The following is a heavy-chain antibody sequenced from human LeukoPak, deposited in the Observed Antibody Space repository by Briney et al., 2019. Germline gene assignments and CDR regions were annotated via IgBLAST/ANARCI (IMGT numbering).Heavy chain of an antibody. V-gene: IGHV1-18*04. D-gene: IGHD2-15*01. CDR2: ISAYNGNT. CDR3: ARRIAYCSGGSCYSAPYYYYYMDV. Sequence: ASVRVSCKASGYIFIVHYIHWVRQAPGQGIEWMGWISAYNGNTNYAQKLQGRVTITTDTSTSTAYMELRSLRSDDTAVYYCARRIAYCSGGSCYSAPYYYYYMDVWGKGTTVTVSS. CDR1: GYIFIVHY. J-gene: IGHJ6*03.